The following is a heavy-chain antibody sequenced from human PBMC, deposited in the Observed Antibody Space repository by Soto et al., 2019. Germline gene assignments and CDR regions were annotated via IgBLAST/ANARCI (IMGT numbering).Heavy chain of an antibody. CDR3: ATLPYYYDSSGYCRFDY. CDR2: MSYDGSNK. J-gene: IGHJ4*02. Sequence: GGSLRLSCAASGFTFSSYAMHWVRQAPGKGLEWVAVMSYDGSNKYYADSVKGRFTISRDNSKNTLYLQMNSLRAEDTAVYYCATLPYYYDSSGYCRFDYWGQGTLVTVSS. D-gene: IGHD3-22*01. CDR1: GFTFSSYA. V-gene: IGHV3-30-3*01.